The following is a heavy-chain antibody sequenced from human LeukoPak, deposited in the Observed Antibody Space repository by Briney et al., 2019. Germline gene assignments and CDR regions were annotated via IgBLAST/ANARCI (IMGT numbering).Heavy chain of an antibody. J-gene: IGHJ3*02. CDR1: GFIFSNYN. Sequence: GGSLRLSCAASGFIFSNYNMNWVRQAPGKGLEWVSSISSSSNYIYYADSVKGRFTISRDNAKNSLYLQMNSLRAEDSAVYYCAKKSQSRGRGAFDIWGQGTVVTVSS. CDR3: AKKSQSRGRGAFDI. V-gene: IGHV3-21*01. D-gene: IGHD3-10*01. CDR2: ISSSSNYI.